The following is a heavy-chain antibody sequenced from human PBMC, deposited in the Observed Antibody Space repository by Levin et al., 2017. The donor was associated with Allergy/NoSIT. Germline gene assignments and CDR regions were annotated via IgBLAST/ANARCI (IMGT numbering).Heavy chain of an antibody. Sequence: SCAASGFNFNSYPMTWVRQAPGKGLEWVSSIDGSGGETNYADSVRGRFTVSRDNFKDTVFLQMDSLRAEDTAVYFCAKGRAAVGFYTLDYWGQGTLVTVSS. D-gene: IGHD3-3*01. CDR1: GFNFNSYP. CDR3: AKGRAAVGFYTLDY. CDR2: IDGSGGET. V-gene: IGHV3-23*01. J-gene: IGHJ4*02.